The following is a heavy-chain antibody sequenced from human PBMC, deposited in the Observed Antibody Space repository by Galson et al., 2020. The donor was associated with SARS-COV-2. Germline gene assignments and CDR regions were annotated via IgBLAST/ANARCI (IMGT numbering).Heavy chain of an antibody. V-gene: IGHV3-33*01. CDR2: IWYDGSHI. CDR1: GFTFRYYG. Sequence: GESLKISCAASGFTFRYYGMHWVRQAPGKGLEWVAVIWYDGSHIYYADSVKGRFTISRDNSKNTLYLQMNSLRAEDTAVYYCARDLRRYYYGMDVWGQGTTVTVSS. CDR3: ARDLRRYYYGMDV. J-gene: IGHJ6*02.